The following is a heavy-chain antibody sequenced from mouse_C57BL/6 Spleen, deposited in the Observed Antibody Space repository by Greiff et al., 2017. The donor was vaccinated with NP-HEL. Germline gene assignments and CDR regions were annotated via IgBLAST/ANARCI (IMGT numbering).Heavy chain of an antibody. Sequence: VQLQQPGAELVMPGASVKLSCKASGYTFTSYWMHWVKQRPGQGLEWIGEIDPSDSYTNYNQKFKGKSTLTVDKSSSTAYMQLSSLTSEDSAVYYCARYDYDVFFDYWGQGTTLTVSS. V-gene: IGHV1-69*01. CDR2: IDPSDSYT. D-gene: IGHD2-4*01. CDR1: GYTFTSYW. CDR3: ARYDYDVFFDY. J-gene: IGHJ2*01.